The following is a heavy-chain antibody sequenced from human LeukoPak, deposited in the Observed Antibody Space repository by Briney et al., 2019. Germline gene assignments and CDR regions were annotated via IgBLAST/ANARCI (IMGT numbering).Heavy chain of an antibody. V-gene: IGHV3-30*04. D-gene: IGHD1-26*01. Sequence: PGGSLRLSCVASGFTFTGHSMHWVRQAPGKWLEWVAVVGNDEKTKFYADSLKGRFTVSRDDSKNTVYLQMNSLRDEDTAVYYCAREKQSGGTPFDYWGQGSLVTVSS. J-gene: IGHJ4*02. CDR2: VGNDEKTK. CDR1: GFTFTGHS. CDR3: AREKQSGGTPFDY.